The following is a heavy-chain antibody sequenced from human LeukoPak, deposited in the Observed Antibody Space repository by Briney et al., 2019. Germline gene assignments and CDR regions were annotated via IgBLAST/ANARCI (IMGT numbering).Heavy chain of an antibody. Sequence: GGSLRLSCVASGFIFRNYWMSWVRQAPGEGLEWVANINHDGGDKNYVDSVKGRFTISRDNAKSSLYLQMNSLRVEDTAVYYCTITGGPTVTAFDLWGQGILVTVSS. CDR2: INHDGGDK. V-gene: IGHV3-7*02. CDR3: TITGGPTVTAFDL. CDR1: GFIFRNYW. J-gene: IGHJ4*02. D-gene: IGHD4-17*01.